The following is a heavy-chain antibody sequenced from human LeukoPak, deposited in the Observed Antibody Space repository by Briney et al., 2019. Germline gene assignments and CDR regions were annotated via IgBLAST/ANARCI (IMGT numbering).Heavy chain of an antibody. CDR2: IYYSGNT. CDR1: GGSISSYY. V-gene: IGHV4-59*01. J-gene: IGHJ6*02. Sequence: SETLSLTCTVSGGSISSYYWSWIRQPPGKGLGWIGHIYYSGNTNYNPSLKSPVTVSLDTSKNQFYLTLSSVTAADTAVYYCARRPDAYQYHYYGMDVWGQGTTVTVSS. D-gene: IGHD2-2*01. CDR3: ARRPDAYQYHYYGMDV.